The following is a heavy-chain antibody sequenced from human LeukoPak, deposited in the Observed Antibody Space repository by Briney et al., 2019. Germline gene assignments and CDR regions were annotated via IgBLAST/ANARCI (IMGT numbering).Heavy chain of an antibody. J-gene: IGHJ4*02. CDR3: ARVARRRARYYFDY. V-gene: IGHV4-38-2*02. D-gene: IGHD5-12*01. Sequence: SETLSLTCTVSGYSISSGYYWGWIRQPPGKGLEWIGSIYHSGSTYYNPSLKSRVTISVDTSKNQFSLKLSSVTAADTAVYYCARVARRRARYYFDYWGQGTLVTVSS. CDR2: IYHSGST. CDR1: GYSISSGYY.